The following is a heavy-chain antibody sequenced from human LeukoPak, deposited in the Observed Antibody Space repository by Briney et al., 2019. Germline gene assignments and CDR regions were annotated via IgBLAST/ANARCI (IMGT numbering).Heavy chain of an antibody. Sequence: GGSLRLSCAASGFSFSIYAISWVRQAPGKGLEWVSAISGSGGRTYYADSVKGRFTISRDNSKNTMFLQMNSLRAEDTAVYYCAKVPSGYVDYWGQGTLVTVSS. V-gene: IGHV3-23*01. CDR1: GFSFSIYA. CDR3: AKVPSGYVDY. D-gene: IGHD6-19*01. CDR2: ISGSGGRT. J-gene: IGHJ4*02.